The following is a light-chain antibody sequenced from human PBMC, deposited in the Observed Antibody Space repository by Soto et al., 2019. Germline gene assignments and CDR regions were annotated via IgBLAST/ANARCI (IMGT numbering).Light chain of an antibody. CDR2: ANN. CDR1: SSNIGAGYD. CDR3: QSFDSNLSGCV. J-gene: IGLJ1*01. V-gene: IGLV1-40*01. Sequence: QSVLTQPPSVSGAPGQRVTISCTGSSSNIGAGYDVHWYQQLPGTAPKLLIYANNNRPSGVPDRFSGSKSGTSASLAITGLQADDEADYYCQSFDSNLSGCVFGTGTKLTVL.